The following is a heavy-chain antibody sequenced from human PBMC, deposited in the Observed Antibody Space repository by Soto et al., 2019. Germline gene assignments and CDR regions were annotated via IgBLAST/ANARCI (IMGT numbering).Heavy chain of an antibody. D-gene: IGHD6-13*01. Sequence: EVQLLESGGGLVQPGGSLRLSCAASGFTFDSYAMSWVRQAPGKGLEWVSGISGSGGRTFYADSVKGRFTISRDNSKNTLYLQMNSLRAEDTAVYYCAKDSSLYSSNWFRNYWYFDLWGRGTLVTVSS. CDR2: ISGSGGRT. CDR3: AKDSSLYSSNWFRNYWYFDL. J-gene: IGHJ2*01. CDR1: GFTFDSYA. V-gene: IGHV3-23*01.